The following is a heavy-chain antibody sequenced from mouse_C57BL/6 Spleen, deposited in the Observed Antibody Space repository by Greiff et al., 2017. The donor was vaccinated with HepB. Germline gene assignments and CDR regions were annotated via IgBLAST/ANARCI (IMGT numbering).Heavy chain of an antibody. CDR2: IHPSDSDT. D-gene: IGHD1-1*01. J-gene: IGHJ4*01. CDR1: GYTFTSYW. CDR3: AIYLFGTVVEPQDYSAMDY. Sequence: QVQLQQPGAELVKPGASVKVSCKASGYTFTSYWMHWVKQRPGQGLEWIGRIHPSDSDTNYNQKFKGKATLTVDKSSSTAYMQLSSLTSEDSAVYYCAIYLFGTVVEPQDYSAMDYWGQGTSVTVSS. V-gene: IGHV1-74*01.